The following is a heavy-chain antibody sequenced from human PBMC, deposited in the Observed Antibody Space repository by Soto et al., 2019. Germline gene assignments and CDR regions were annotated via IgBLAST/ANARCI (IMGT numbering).Heavy chain of an antibody. CDR3: AGETSLVRGSFDP. J-gene: IGHJ5*02. CDR1: GGSIRNYF. V-gene: IGHV4-59*08. CDR2: IYYSGST. D-gene: IGHD2-15*01. Sequence: SETLSLTCTVSGGSIRNYFGSWIRQPPGKGLEWIGYIYYSGSTNYNPSLKSRVTISVDTSKNQFSLKLSSVTAADTAVYYCAGETSLVRGSFDPWGQGTLVTVSS.